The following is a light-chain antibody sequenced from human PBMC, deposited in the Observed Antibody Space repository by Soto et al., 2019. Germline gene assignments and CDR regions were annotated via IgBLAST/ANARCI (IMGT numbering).Light chain of an antibody. CDR2: DAS. CDR3: QQYDTYLRT. V-gene: IGKV1-5*01. CDR1: QSISAW. J-gene: IGKJ1*01. Sequence: DIQMTQSPSTLSASVGDRVTITCRASQSISAWLAWYQQKPGRAPKLLIYDASNLQSGVPSRLSGSGSGTEFTLTIDSLQPDDFATYYCQQYDTYLRTFGQGTKVDIK.